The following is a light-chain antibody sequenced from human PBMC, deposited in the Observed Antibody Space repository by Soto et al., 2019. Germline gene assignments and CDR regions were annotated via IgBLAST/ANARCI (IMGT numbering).Light chain of an antibody. CDR1: QSVGSTY. Sequence: EIVWTQSPGTLSLSPGERATLSCRASQSVGSTYLAWYQQKPGQAPKLLIYGVSSRATGIPDRFSGSGSGTDFTLTISRLEPEDFAVYYCQQYGTSPLTFGPGTKVDI. J-gene: IGKJ3*01. V-gene: IGKV3-20*01. CDR3: QQYGTSPLT. CDR2: GVS.